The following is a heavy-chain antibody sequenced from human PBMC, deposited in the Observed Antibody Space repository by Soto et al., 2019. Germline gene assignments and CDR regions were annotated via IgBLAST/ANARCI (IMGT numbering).Heavy chain of an antibody. J-gene: IGHJ4*02. CDR1: GGSIRNYY. CDR3: ARGSGWYFH. V-gene: IGHV4-59*01. CDR2: MYFSGST. D-gene: IGHD6-19*01. Sequence: PSETLSLTCTVSGGSIRNYYWSWIRQPPGKGLEWIAYMYFSGSTNYNPSLKSRVTISVDTSKNQFSLKLSSVTAADTAVYYCARGSGWYFHRGQGTLVTVSS.